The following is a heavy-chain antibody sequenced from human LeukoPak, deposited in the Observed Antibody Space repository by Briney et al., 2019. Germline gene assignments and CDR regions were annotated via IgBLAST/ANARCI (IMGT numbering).Heavy chain of an antibody. CDR1: GYTFTDYY. CDR3: ARYSPAPLDAFEI. V-gene: IGHV1-2*02. CDR2: INADIGGT. D-gene: IGHD6-13*01. J-gene: IGHJ3*02. Sequence: ASVKVSCKATGYTFTDYYIHWVRQAPGQGLEWVGWINADIGGTHYAQNFQGRVTMTRDTSTGTAYMEVSRLRSDDTAMYYCARYSPAPLDAFEIWGQGTMVSVSS.